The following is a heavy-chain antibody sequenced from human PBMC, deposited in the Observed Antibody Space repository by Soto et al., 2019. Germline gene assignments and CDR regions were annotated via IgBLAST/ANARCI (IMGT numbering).Heavy chain of an antibody. Sequence: VQLVESGGGLAQHGGSLRLSCTASGFNCSGDWMSWVRQAPGKGLEWVANIKKDGSEISYVDYVRGRFTISRDNAKKSLYLQRHSLRAEDTAVYYCASASYNWNYGEEFDIWGQGTMGSVSS. CDR1: GFNCSGDW. CDR3: ASASYNWNYGEEFDI. J-gene: IGHJ3*02. V-gene: IGHV3-7*01. CDR2: IKKDGSEI. D-gene: IGHD1-7*01.